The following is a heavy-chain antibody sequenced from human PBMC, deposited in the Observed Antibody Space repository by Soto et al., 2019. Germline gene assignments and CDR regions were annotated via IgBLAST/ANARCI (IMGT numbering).Heavy chain of an antibody. CDR2: INAGNGNT. V-gene: IGHV1-3*01. Sequence: ASVKVSCKASGYTFTSYAMHWVRQAPGQRLEWMGWINAGNGNTKYSQKFQGRVTITRDTSASTAYMELSSLRSEDMAVYYCAREFRYNWNDLGYWGQGTLVTVSS. CDR3: AREFRYNWNDLGY. CDR1: GYTFTSYA. J-gene: IGHJ4*02. D-gene: IGHD1-20*01.